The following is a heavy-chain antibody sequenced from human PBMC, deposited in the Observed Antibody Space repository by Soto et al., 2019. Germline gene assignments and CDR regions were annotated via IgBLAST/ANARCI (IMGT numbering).Heavy chain of an antibody. CDR2: ILVGGST. J-gene: IGHJ3*02. CDR3: AKATATGGGAFES. CDR1: GFICSSYY. Sequence: EVQMLESGGGLAQPGGSLRLSCAVSGFICSSYYMSWVRQAPGKGLEWVSTILVGGSTHYEDSVKGRFTISRDTSKNTVYLQMNSLTAGDPGVYYCAKATATGGGAFESCGHGTMVTVSS. D-gene: IGHD2-8*02. V-gene: IGHV3-23*01.